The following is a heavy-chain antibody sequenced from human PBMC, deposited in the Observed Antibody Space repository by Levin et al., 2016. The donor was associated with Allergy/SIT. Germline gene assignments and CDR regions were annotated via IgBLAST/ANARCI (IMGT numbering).Heavy chain of an antibody. V-gene: IGHV6-1*01. CDR2: TYYRSKWYS. CDR1: GDSVSSNSAV. J-gene: IGHJ4*02. CDR3: ARYGSIWFLDS. Sequence: LRLSCAISGDSVSSNSAVWNWIRQSPSRGLEWLGRTYYRSKWYSDYAGSVKSRITINADTSKNQFSLQLNSMTPEDTAVYYCARYGSIWFLDSWGQGTLVTVSS. D-gene: IGHD6-13*01.